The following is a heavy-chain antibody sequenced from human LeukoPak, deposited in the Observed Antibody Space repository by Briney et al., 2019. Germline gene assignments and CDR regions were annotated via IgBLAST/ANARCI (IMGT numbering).Heavy chain of an antibody. CDR2: ITSTSSYI. Sequence: GGSLRLSCAASGFTFSSYSFNWVRQAPGKGLEWVASITSTSSYIYYADSVQGRFAASRDNAKNLLYLQMNSLRAEDTAVFYCVRRGPNNSGLDYWGQGTLVTVSS. CDR3: VRRGPNNSGLDY. CDR1: GFTFSSYS. D-gene: IGHD5-12*01. V-gene: IGHV3-21*01. J-gene: IGHJ4*02.